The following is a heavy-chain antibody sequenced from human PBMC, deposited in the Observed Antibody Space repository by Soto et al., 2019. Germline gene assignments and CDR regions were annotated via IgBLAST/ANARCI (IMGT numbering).Heavy chain of an antibody. CDR1: GGSIRSGDYY. CDR2: IYYSGST. Sequence: HVQLQESGPGLVKPSQTLSLTCTVSGGSIRSGDYYWSWIRQPPGKGLEWIGYIYYSGSTYYNPSLKSRVTISVDTSKTQFSLKLNSVTAADTAVYYCARGQYYDSSGYYPYWGQGTLVTVSS. D-gene: IGHD3-22*01. J-gene: IGHJ4*02. V-gene: IGHV4-30-4*01. CDR3: ARGQYYDSSGYYPY.